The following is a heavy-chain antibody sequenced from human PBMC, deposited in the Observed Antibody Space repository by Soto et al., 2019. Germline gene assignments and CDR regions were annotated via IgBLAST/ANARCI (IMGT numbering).Heavy chain of an antibody. CDR2: IRQAGSEE. CDR3: ARWNYGMDV. Sequence: GGSLRLSCAASGFMFSSYVMTWVRQAPGKGLEWVAIIRQAGSEEYFVDSVKGRFTISRDNSKNSFYLQMNSLRAEDTAVYKCARWNYGMDVWVQGTTVTVSS. J-gene: IGHJ6*02. CDR1: GFMFSSYV. V-gene: IGHV3-7*03.